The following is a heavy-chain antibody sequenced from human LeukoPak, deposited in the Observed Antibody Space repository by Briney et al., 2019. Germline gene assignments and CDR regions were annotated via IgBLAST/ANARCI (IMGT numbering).Heavy chain of an antibody. J-gene: IGHJ4*02. CDR1: GFTFSSYA. CDR3: AKVLRGLAYYGDYRD. D-gene: IGHD4-17*01. Sequence: GGSLRLSYAASGFTFSSYAMTWVRQAPGKGLEWVSGISDTGRSTYYADSVKGRFTISRSNSKSTLYLQMNSLRDEDTAVYYCAKVLRGLAYYGDYRDWGQGTLVTVSS. CDR2: ISDTGRST. V-gene: IGHV3-23*01.